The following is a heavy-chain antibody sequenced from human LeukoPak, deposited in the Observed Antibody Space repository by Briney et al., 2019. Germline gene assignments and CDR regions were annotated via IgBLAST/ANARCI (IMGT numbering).Heavy chain of an antibody. V-gene: IGHV4-39*07. CDR1: GGSISSSSYY. CDR3: AGTYYYGSGSYYNRRRNDY. D-gene: IGHD3-10*01. Sequence: PSETLSLTCTVSGGSISSSSYYWGWIRQPPGKGLEWIGSIYYSGSTYYNPSLKSRVTISVETSKNQFSLKLSSVTAADTAVYYCAGTYYYGSGSYYNRRRNDYWGQGTLVTVSS. J-gene: IGHJ4*02. CDR2: IYYSGST.